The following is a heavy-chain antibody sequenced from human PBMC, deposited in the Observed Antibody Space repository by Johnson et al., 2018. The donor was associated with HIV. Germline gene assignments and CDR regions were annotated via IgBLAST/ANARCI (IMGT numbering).Heavy chain of an antibody. CDR3: AKGDGIVGGSDALYI. V-gene: IGHV3-30-3*01. CDR2: ISYDGSNK. D-gene: IGHD1-26*01. Sequence: QMLLVESGGGVVQPGRSLRLSCAASGFTFSSYAMHWVRQAPGKGLEWVAVISYDGSNKYYADSVKGRFTISRDNSKNTLYLQMNSLRAEDTALYYCAKGDGIVGGSDALYIWGQGTMVTVSS. J-gene: IGHJ3*02. CDR1: GFTFSSYA.